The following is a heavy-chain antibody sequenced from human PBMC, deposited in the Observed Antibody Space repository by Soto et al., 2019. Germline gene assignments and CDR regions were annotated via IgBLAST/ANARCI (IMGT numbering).Heavy chain of an antibody. D-gene: IGHD2-8*02. CDR2: TYHSGST. Sequence: SETLSLTCAVSGGSISSSNWWSWVRQPPGKGLEGIGETYHSGSTNYNPSLKSRVTISVDKSKNQCSLKLSSVTAAATAVYYCARDKITGLFDYWGQGTLVTVSS. CDR3: ARDKITGLFDY. J-gene: IGHJ4*02. V-gene: IGHV4-4*02. CDR1: GGSISSSNW.